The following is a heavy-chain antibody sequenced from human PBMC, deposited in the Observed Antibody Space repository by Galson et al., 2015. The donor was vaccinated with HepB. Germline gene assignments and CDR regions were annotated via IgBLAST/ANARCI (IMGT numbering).Heavy chain of an antibody. J-gene: IGHJ3*02. CDR1: GPMLSISH. Sequence: SLRLSCADSGPMLSISHMHWVRQAPSKGLEWVALISVDGVNKHYGESVRGRFTVSRDNSKNTLYLQMDSLRPEDTAMYFCAKGAYSSGGSCPFQMDAFDMWGRGTEVTVSS. CDR2: ISVDGVNK. V-gene: IGHV3-30-3*01. CDR3: AKGAYSSGGSCPFQMDAFDM. D-gene: IGHD6-19*01.